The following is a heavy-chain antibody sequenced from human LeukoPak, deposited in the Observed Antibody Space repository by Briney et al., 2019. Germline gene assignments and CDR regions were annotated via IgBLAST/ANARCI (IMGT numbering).Heavy chain of an antibody. CDR3: AKGGVLWFGELLYFDS. J-gene: IGHJ4*02. CDR1: GFTFSSYA. Sequence: GRSLRLSCAVSGFTFSSYAMNWVRQAPGKGLEWVSGLSGNAYNTYYADSVKARFTLSRDNSKDTLYLQMNSLRAEDTAVYYCAKGGVLWFGELLYFDSWGQGTLVTVSS. V-gene: IGHV3-23*01. D-gene: IGHD3-10*01. CDR2: LSGNAYNT.